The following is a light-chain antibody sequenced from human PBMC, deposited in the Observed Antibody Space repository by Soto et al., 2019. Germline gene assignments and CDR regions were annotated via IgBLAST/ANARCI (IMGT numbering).Light chain of an antibody. J-gene: IGKJ4*01. CDR1: QSVSSN. CDR3: QQYNNWPLLT. CDR2: RAS. Sequence: EIVMTQSPATLSVSPGERATLSCRASQSVSSNLAWYQQKPGQAPRLLIYRASTRATGIPARFSGSGSGTEFTLTISSLQSEDFAVYYCQQYNNWPLLTFGGGTKVEIK. V-gene: IGKV3-15*01.